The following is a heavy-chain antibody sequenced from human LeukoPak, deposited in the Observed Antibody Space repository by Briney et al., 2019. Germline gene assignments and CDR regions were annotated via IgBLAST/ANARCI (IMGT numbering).Heavy chain of an antibody. CDR2: ISSSSSYI. J-gene: IGHJ5*02. D-gene: IGHD5-12*01. CDR1: GFTFSSYS. Sequence: PGGSLRLSCAASGFTFSSYSMNWVRQAPGKGLEWVSSISSSSSYIYYADSVKGRFTISRHNAKNSLYLQMNSLRAEDTAVYYCARDSGYDYEGSGWFDPWGQGTLVTVSS. CDR3: ARDSGYDYEGSGWFDP. V-gene: IGHV3-21*01.